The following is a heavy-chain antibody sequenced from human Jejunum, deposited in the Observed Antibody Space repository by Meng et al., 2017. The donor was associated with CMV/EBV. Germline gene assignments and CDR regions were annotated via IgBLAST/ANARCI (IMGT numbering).Heavy chain of an antibody. J-gene: IGHJ4*02. CDR3: AKDSGARAGWDY. D-gene: IGHD2-15*01. Sequence: VLVVGSGGVLVRPGASLRLSCAASGCTFGITTMNWVRQAPGKGVEWVVGVFGYDGPTYYADSVKGRFTITRDNSKNTLYLQMNSLRAEDTAVYNCAKDSGARAGWDYWGQGTLVTVFS. CDR2: VFGYDGPT. V-gene: IGHV3-23*04. CDR1: GCTFGITT.